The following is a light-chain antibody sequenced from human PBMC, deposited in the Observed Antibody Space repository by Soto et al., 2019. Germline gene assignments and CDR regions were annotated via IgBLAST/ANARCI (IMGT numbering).Light chain of an antibody. CDR1: QSINNY. J-gene: IGKJ5*01. CDR2: DGS. V-gene: IGKV3-11*01. CDR3: QQRSDWPPIT. Sequence: EIVLTQSPDTLSLSPGGRATLSCRASQSINNYLVWYQQKPGQAPRLLIYDGSNRATGIPARFSGSGSGTDFTLTISSLEPEDFAVYYCQQRSDWPPITFGQGTRLEIK.